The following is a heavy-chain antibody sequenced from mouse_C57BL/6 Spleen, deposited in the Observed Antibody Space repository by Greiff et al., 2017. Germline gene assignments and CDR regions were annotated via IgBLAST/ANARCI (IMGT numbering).Heavy chain of an antibody. CDR1: GYTFTSYW. CDR2: IHPNSGST. J-gene: IGHJ3*01. D-gene: IGHD2-4*01. Sequence: QVQLQQPGAELVKPGASVKLSCKASGYTFTSYWMHWVKQRPGQGLEWIGMIHPNSGSTNYNEKFKSKATLTVDKSSSTAYMQLSSLTSEDSAVYYCARRIYYDYEDPAWFAYWGQGTLVTVSA. CDR3: ARRIYYDYEDPAWFAY. V-gene: IGHV1-64*01.